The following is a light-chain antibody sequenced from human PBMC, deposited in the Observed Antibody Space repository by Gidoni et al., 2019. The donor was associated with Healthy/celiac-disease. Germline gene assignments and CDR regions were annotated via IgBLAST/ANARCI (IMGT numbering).Light chain of an antibody. CDR2: QDS. V-gene: IGLV3-1*01. CDR1: KLGDKY. CDR3: QAWDSSTANV. Sequence: SYELTQPPSVSVSPGQTASITCSGDKLGDKYACWYQQKPGQSPVLVIYQDSKRPSGIPERFSGSNSGNTATLTISRTQAMDEADYYCQAWDSSTANVFGTGTKVTVL. J-gene: IGLJ1*01.